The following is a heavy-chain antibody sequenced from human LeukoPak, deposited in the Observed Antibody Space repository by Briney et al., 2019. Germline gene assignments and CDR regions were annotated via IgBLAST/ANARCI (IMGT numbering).Heavy chain of an antibody. D-gene: IGHD1-1*01. CDR1: GFTFSSYW. Sequence: GGSLRLSCAASGFTFSSYWMSWVRQAPGKGLEWVANIKQDGSEKYYVDSVKGRFTISRDNSKNTLYLQMNSLRAEDTAVYYCAHSPHPGYNWNDGGSLVFDYWGQGTLVTVSS. CDR3: AHSPHPGYNWNDGGSLVFDY. J-gene: IGHJ4*02. V-gene: IGHV3-7*03. CDR2: IKQDGSEK.